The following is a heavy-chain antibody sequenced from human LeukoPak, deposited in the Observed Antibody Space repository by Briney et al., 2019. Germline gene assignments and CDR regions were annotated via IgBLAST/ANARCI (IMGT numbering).Heavy chain of an antibody. CDR1: GFTFSTYW. CDR3: ARDPRGGTVDY. V-gene: IGHV3-74*01. Sequence: PGGSLRLSCAPSGFTFSTYWMHWVRHAPGKGLVWVSRINSDGSSTNYADSVKGRFTISRNNAKNTLYLQMNSLRAEDTAVYYCARDPRGGTVDYWGQGTLVTVSS. D-gene: IGHD2-8*02. CDR2: INSDGSST. J-gene: IGHJ4*02.